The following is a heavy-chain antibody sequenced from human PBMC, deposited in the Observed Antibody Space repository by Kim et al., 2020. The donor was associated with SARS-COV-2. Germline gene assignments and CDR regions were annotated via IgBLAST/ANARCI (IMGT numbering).Heavy chain of an antibody. D-gene: IGHD2-8*02. CDR3: AKQLGLSTGPQHY. V-gene: IGHV3-30*18. J-gene: IGHJ4*02. CDR2: ISYDGSNK. Sequence: GGSLRLSCAASGFTFSSYGMHWVRQAPGKGLEWVAVISYDGSNKYYADSVKGRFTISRDNSKNTLYLQMNSLRAEDTAGYYCAKQLGLSTGPQHYWGQGTLVTVSS. CDR1: GFTFSSYG.